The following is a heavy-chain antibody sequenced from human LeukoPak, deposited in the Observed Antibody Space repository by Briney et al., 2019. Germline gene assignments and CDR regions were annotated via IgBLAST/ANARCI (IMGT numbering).Heavy chain of an antibody. Sequence: QAGGSLRLSCTASGFTFGDYAMSWFRQTPGKGLECIGFIRSRRYGATTDYAASVKGRLTISRDDSKSIVYLQMNSLQIDDTGVYYCSRGPSDYVWDWGQGTLVTVSA. V-gene: IGHV3-49*03. CDR2: IRSRRYGATT. D-gene: IGHD3-16*01. CDR1: GFTFGDYA. CDR3: SRGPSDYVWD. J-gene: IGHJ4*02.